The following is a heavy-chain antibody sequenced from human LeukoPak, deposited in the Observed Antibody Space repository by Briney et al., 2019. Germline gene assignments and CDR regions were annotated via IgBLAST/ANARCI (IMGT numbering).Heavy chain of an antibody. J-gene: IGHJ3*02. Sequence: GGSLRLSCAASGFTFSDYYMSWIRQAPGKGLEWVSAISGSGGSTYYADSVKGRFTISRDNSKNTLYLQMNSLRAEDTAVYYCARYCGGDCYPRGAFDIWGQGTMVTVSS. D-gene: IGHD2-21*02. V-gene: IGHV3-23*01. CDR2: ISGSGGST. CDR3: ARYCGGDCYPRGAFDI. CDR1: GFTFSDYY.